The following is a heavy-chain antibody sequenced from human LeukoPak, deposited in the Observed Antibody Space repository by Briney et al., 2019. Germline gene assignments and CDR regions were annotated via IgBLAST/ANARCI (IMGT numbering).Heavy chain of an antibody. CDR1: GGSINNYY. CDR3: ARGFFGDIDH. J-gene: IGHJ4*02. V-gene: IGHV4-59*01. D-gene: IGHD3-10*01. Sequence: SETLSLTCTVSGGSINNYYWSWIRQPPGKGLEWIGYIQYGGRTYYSPSLKSRVTISMDLSKIQFPLKLSSVTAADTAVYYCARGFFGDIDHWGQGTLVTVSS. CDR2: IQYGGRT.